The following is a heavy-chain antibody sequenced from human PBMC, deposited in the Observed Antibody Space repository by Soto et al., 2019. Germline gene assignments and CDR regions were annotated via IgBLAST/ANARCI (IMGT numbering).Heavy chain of an antibody. CDR2: IYYSGST. CDR1: GGSISSYY. V-gene: IGHV4-59*01. D-gene: IGHD6-13*01. J-gene: IGHJ4*02. CDR3: ARGRKAAAGRILFDY. Sequence: SETLSLTCTVSGGSISSYYWSWIRQPPGKGLEWIGYIYYSGSTNYNPSLKSRATISVDTSKNQFSLKLSSVTAADTAVYYCARGRKAAAGRILFDYWGQGTLVTVSS.